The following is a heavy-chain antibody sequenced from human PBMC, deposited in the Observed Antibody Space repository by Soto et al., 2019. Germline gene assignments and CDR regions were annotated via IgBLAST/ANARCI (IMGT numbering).Heavy chain of an antibody. Sequence: TLSLTCTVSGGPVINGDSYLKWIRQHPEKGLEWMGYINYRGTTNYNAALKSRILISVDTSKNEFSLRLTSVTAADTAVYFCARDSPGAAPYWGQGILVTVSS. CDR3: ARDSPGAAPY. CDR2: INYRGTT. J-gene: IGHJ4*02. D-gene: IGHD6-13*01. V-gene: IGHV4-31*03. CDR1: GGPVINGDSY.